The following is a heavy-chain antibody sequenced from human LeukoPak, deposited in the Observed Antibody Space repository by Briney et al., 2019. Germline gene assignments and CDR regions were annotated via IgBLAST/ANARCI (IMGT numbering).Heavy chain of an antibody. CDR3: AKADQYGDYVTAFDY. CDR2: ISWNSGSI. V-gene: IGHV3-9*01. CDR1: GFTFDDYA. J-gene: IGHJ4*02. D-gene: IGHD4-17*01. Sequence: PGGSLRLSCAASGFTFDDYAMHWVRQAPGKGLEWVSGISWNSGSIGYADSVKGRFTISRDNAKNSLYLQMNSLRAEDTALYYCAKADQYGDYVTAFDYWGQGTLVTVSS.